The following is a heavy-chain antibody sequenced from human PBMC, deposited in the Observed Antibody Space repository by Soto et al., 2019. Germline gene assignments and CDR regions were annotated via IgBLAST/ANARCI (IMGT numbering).Heavy chain of an antibody. CDR2: ISDSGGST. J-gene: IGHJ4*02. CDR3: ARGPLYYFDY. V-gene: IGHV3-23*01. D-gene: IGHD3-16*01. CDR1: GFTFSSYA. Sequence: QPGGSLGLSCAASGFTFSSYAMSWVRQAPGKGLEWVSAISDSGGSTYYEGSVRGRFTISRDNAKRTLYLQMNSLRAEDTAVYYCARGPLYYFDYWGQGTLVTVSS.